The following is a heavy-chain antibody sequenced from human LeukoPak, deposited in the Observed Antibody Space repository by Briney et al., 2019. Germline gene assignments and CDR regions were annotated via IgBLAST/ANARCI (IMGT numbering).Heavy chain of an antibody. CDR3: ARVPALRKSRLLWFGELST. CDR2: MNPNSGNT. D-gene: IGHD3-10*01. V-gene: IGHV1-8*01. J-gene: IGHJ4*02. Sequence: GASVKVSCKASGYTFTSYDINWVRQATGQGLEWMGWMNPNSGNTGYAQKFQGRVTMTRNTSISTAYMELSSLRSEDTAVYYCARVPALRKSRLLWFGELSTWGQGTLVTVSS. CDR1: GYTFTSYD.